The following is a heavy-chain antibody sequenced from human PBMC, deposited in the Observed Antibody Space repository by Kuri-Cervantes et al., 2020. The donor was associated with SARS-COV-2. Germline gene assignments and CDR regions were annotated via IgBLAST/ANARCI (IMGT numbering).Heavy chain of an antibody. V-gene: IGHV4-34*01. D-gene: IGHD6-13*01. Sequence: SETLSLTCAVYGGSFSGYYWGWIRQPPGKGLEWIGTVYYSGSTYYSPSLRSRVTISVDTSKNQFSLKLTSVTAADTAVYYCARGVGSSSSSLYWGQGTPVTVSS. CDR1: GGSFSGYY. J-gene: IGHJ4*02. CDR2: VYYSGST. CDR3: ARGVGSSSSSLY.